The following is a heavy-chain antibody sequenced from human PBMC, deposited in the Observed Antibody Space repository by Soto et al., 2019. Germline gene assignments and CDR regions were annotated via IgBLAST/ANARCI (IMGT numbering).Heavy chain of an antibody. J-gene: IGHJ4*01. CDR2: INPNSGGT. CDR3: ATVPTSGSSEAWCPY. CDR1: GYAFTGYY. D-gene: IGHD1-26*01. Sequence: SSVKVSCKTSGYAFTGYYMHWVRQAPGQGLEWMGWINPNSGGTNYAQKFQGRVTMTRDTYISTVYMDLRRLRSDDTAVYYCATVPTSGSSEAWCPYWG. V-gene: IGHV1-2*02.